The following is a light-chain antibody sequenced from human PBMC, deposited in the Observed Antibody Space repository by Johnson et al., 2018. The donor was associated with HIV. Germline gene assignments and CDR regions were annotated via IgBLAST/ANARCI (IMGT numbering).Light chain of an antibody. Sequence: QPVLTQPPSVSAAPGQRVNISCSGNSSNIENYFVSWYHQLPGAAPRLLLYEDNKRPSGIPDRFSGSKSGATATLGITGLQPGDEAAYYCGIWDASLSPRDCVGTRTTITVL. CDR2: EDN. CDR3: GIWDASLSPRDC. V-gene: IGLV1-51*02. CDR1: SSNIENYF. J-gene: IGLJ1*01.